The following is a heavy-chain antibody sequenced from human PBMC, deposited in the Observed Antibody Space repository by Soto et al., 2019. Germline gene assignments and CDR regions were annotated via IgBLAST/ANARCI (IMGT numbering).Heavy chain of an antibody. V-gene: IGHV4-38-2*01. CDR1: GYSISSGYY. D-gene: IGHD3-22*01. J-gene: IGHJ5*02. CDR3: ARVGPWVPYYYDSSPYTFENWFDP. CDR2: IYHGGST. Sequence: SATLSLTCAVSGYSISSGYYWGFLRQPPGKGLECIGSIYHGGSTYYNPSLNSRVTLSIDITNNHVSLILNSVTAADTAVYYCARVGPWVPYYYDSSPYTFENWFDPWGQGTLVTVSS.